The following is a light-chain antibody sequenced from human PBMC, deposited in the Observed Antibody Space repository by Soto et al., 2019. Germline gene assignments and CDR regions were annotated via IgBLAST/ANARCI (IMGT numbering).Light chain of an antibody. CDR1: QSLLHSNGYNY. V-gene: IGKV2-28*01. J-gene: IGKJ5*01. CDR2: LGS. Sequence: DIVMTQSPLSLPVTPGEPASISCRSSQSLLHSNGYNYLDWYLQKPGQSPQLLIYLGSNRSSGVPDRFSGSGSGTDFTLTISSLEPEDSGVYYCQQRWRWPSNTFGQGTRLEI. CDR3: QQRWRWPSNT.